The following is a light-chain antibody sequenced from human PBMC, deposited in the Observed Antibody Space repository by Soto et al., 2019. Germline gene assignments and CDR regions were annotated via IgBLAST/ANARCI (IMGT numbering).Light chain of an antibody. CDR2: RAS. CDR1: QSVDNW. J-gene: IGKJ1*01. Sequence: DIPMTQSPSTLSASVGDRVIITCRASQSVDNWLAWFQQKPGKAPKVVIYRASGLESGVPSRFSGSGSGTEFTLTISSLQPDDFATYYSQHYSASSPWTFGRGTKVEIK. V-gene: IGKV1-5*03. CDR3: QHYSASSPWT.